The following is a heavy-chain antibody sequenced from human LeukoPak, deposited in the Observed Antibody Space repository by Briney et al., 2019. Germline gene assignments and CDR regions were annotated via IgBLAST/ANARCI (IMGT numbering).Heavy chain of an antibody. D-gene: IGHD3-22*01. CDR3: ARTTYYSDSSGYNRRAFDY. Sequence: SETLSLTCTVSGGSISSYYWSWIRQPPGKGLEWIGYIYYSGSTNYNPSLKSRVTISVDTSKNQFSLKLSSVTAADTAVYYCARTTYYSDSSGYNRRAFDYWGQGTLLTVSS. CDR1: GGSISSYY. J-gene: IGHJ4*02. V-gene: IGHV4-59*01. CDR2: IYYSGST.